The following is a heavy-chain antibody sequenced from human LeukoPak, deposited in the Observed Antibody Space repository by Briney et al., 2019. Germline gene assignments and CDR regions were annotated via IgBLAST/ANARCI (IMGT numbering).Heavy chain of an antibody. V-gene: IGHV3-7*01. CDR1: GFTFRKYW. Sequence: GGSLRLSCAASGFTFRKYWMAWVRQAPGKGLEWVANIKQDGSEKYYVDSVKGRFTISRDNAKSSLYLQMNSLRAEDTAVYYCARGYFDLWGQGTLVTVSS. J-gene: IGHJ4*02. D-gene: IGHD2-15*01. CDR3: ARGYFDL. CDR2: IKQDGSEK.